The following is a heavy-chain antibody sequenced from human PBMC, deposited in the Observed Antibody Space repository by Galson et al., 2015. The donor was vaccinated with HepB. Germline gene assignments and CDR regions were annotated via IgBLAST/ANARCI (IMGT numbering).Heavy chain of an antibody. CDR1: GFTFDDYA. Sequence: SLRLSCAASGFTFDDYAMHWVRQAPGKGLEWVSGISWNSGSIDYADSVKGRFTISRDNAKNSLYLQMNSLRAEDTALYYCAKASGYGSGSYLQYWGQGTLVTVSS. CDR3: AKASGYGSGSYLQY. V-gene: IGHV3-9*01. CDR2: ISWNSGSI. D-gene: IGHD3-10*01. J-gene: IGHJ4*02.